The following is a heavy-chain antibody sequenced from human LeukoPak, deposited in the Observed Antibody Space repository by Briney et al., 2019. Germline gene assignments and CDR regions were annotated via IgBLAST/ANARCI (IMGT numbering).Heavy chain of an antibody. CDR1: GYTFSSYS. CDR3: AREDCGGDCCLFDH. CDR2: ITSCNSYI. Sequence: PGGSLTLSCAASGYTFSSYSMNCVRQAPGKGLEWVSSITSCNSYIYYADSVKGRFTISRANAKSSLFLQMNSLRVDDTAVYYCAREDCGGDCCLFDHWGQGTLVTVSS. V-gene: IGHV3-21*01. D-gene: IGHD2-21*02. J-gene: IGHJ4*02.